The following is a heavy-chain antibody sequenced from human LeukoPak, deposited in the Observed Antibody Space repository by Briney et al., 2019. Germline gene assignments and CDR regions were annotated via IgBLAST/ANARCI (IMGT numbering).Heavy chain of an antibody. D-gene: IGHD2-15*01. V-gene: IGHV3-15*01. Sequence: GGSLRLSCAASGFTFSNAWMSWVHQAPGKGLEWVGRIKSKTDGGTTDYAAPVKGRFTISRDGSKNTLYLQMNSLKTEDTAVYYCTTESGPDAFDIWGQGTMVTVSS. CDR3: TTESGPDAFDI. CDR1: GFTFSNAW. CDR2: IKSKTDGGTT. J-gene: IGHJ3*02.